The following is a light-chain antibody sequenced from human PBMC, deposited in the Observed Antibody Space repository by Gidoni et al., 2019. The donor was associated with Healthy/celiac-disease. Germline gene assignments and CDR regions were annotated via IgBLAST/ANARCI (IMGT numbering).Light chain of an antibody. CDR1: QSVLYSSNNKNY. Sequence: DIVMTQSSASLAVSLGERATINCKSSQSVLYSSNNKNYLAWYQQKPGQPPKLLIYWASTRESGVPDRFSGSGSGTDFTLTISSLQAEDVAVYYCQQYYSTPLTFGGGTKVEIK. CDR3: QQYYSTPLT. J-gene: IGKJ4*01. CDR2: WAS. V-gene: IGKV4-1*01.